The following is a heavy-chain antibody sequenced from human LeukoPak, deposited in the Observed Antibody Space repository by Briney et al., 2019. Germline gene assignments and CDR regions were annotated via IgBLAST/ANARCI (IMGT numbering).Heavy chain of an antibody. CDR2: IIPIFGTA. D-gene: IGHD2-2*01. CDR3: ARCRRGYCSSTSCYRVYYYGMDV. V-gene: IGHV1-69*13. J-gene: IGHJ6*02. Sequence: ASVKVSCKASGGTFSSYAISRVRQAPGQGLEWMGGIIPIFGTANYAQKFQGRVTITADESTSTAYMELSSLRSEDTAVYYCARCRRGYCSSTSCYRVYYYGMDVWGQGTTVTVSS. CDR1: GGTFSSYA.